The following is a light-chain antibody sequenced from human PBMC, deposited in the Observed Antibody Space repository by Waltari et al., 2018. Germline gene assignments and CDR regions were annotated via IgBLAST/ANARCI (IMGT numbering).Light chain of an antibody. Sequence: QSALTQPASVSGSPGQSITISCTGTSSDVGSYNLVSWYQQHPGKPPKLMIYEVSERPSGVSNRFSGSKSGNTASLTISGLQAEDEADYYCCSYAGSGTLVFGGGTKLTVL. CDR2: EVS. CDR1: SSDVGSYNL. CDR3: CSYAGSGTLV. J-gene: IGLJ3*02. V-gene: IGLV2-23*02.